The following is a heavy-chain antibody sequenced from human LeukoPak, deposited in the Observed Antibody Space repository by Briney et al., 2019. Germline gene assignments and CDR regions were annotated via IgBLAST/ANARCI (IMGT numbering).Heavy chain of an antibody. V-gene: IGHV4-59*08. CDR2: IYYSGST. CDR3: ARHSSSWYVDY. Sequence: SETLSLTCTVSGGSISSNYWSWIRQPPGKGLEWIGYIYYSGSTNYNPSLKSRVTISVDTSKNQFSLKLSSVTAADTAVYYCARHSSSWYVDYWGQGTLVTVSP. D-gene: IGHD6-13*01. J-gene: IGHJ4*02. CDR1: GGSISSNY.